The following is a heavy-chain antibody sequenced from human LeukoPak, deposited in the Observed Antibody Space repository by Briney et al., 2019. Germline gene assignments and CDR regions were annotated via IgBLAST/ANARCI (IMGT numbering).Heavy chain of an antibody. V-gene: IGHV3-30*04. D-gene: IGHD3-3*01. CDR2: ISDDGSKR. CDR1: GYTFRDSA. Sequence: GGSLRLSCSGAGYTFRDSAFHWVRQAPGKGLEWVAVISDDGSKRFYADSVEGRFTISRDNSRGTLYLHMQTLRPEDSAVYYCARESGFMMVGEINADNWFDPWGQGTPVTVSS. CDR3: ARESGFMMVGEINADNWFDP. J-gene: IGHJ5*02.